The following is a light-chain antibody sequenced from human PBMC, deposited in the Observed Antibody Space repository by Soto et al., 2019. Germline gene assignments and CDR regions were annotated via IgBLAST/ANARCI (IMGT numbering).Light chain of an antibody. CDR3: ISYTGSDTSYV. CDR2: EVR. CDR1: SSDVGSYNY. V-gene: IGLV2-14*01. J-gene: IGLJ1*01. Sequence: QSALTQPASVSGSPGQSITISCTGTSSDVGSYNYVAWYQQFPGKTPKLMIYEVRNRPSGVSSRFSGSKSGNTASLTISGLQAEDDADYYCISYTGSDTSYVFGTGTKLTVL.